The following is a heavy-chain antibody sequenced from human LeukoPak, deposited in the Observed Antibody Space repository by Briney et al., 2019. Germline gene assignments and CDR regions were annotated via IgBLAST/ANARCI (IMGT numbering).Heavy chain of an antibody. V-gene: IGHV1-69*04. Sequence: GSSVKVSCKASGGTFSSYAISWVRQAPGQGLEWMGRIIPILGIANYAQKFQGRVTITADKSTSTAYMELSSLRSEDTAVYYCARDPEGPVGSINGDYWGQGTLVTVSS. CDR3: ARDPEGPVGSINGDY. CDR2: IIPILGIA. D-gene: IGHD1-26*01. J-gene: IGHJ4*02. CDR1: GGTFSSYA.